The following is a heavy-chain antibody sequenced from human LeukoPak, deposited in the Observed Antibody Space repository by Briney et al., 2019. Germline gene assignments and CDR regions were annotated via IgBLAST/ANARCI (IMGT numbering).Heavy chain of an antibody. CDR1: GYTFTNYG. CDR2: ISAYNGYT. CDR3: ARDKAVTTERTQYFHH. J-gene: IGHJ1*01. D-gene: IGHD4-11*01. V-gene: IGHV1-18*01. Sequence: ASVKVSCKASGYTFTNYGVSWVRQAPGQGLEWMGWISAYNGYTNYAQKFQFRVTMTTDTSTSTAYMELRGLTSDDTAVYYCARDKAVTTERTQYFHHWGQGTLVTVSS.